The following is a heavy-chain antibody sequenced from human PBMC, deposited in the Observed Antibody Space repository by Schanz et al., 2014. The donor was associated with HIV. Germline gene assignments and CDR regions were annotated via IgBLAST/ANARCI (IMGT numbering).Heavy chain of an antibody. CDR2: ISDDGSNK. CDR1: GFTFSTYG. V-gene: IGHV3-30*03. Sequence: QVQLVESGGKVVRPGTSLRLLCAASGFTFSTYGMHWVRQAPGKGLEWVAVISDDGSNKDYGDSVKGRFSISRDNSESTLYLHMNRLSFEDTGIYYCVGVSEGLGHYWGQGTPVTVSS. D-gene: IGHD6-19*01. J-gene: IGHJ4*02. CDR3: VGVSEGLGHY.